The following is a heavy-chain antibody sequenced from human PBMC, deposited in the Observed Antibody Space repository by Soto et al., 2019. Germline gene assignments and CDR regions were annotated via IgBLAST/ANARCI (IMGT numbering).Heavy chain of an antibody. D-gene: IGHD2-2*01. CDR3: AKHEGYCSTTTCSNFDY. J-gene: IGHJ4*02. CDR1: GYSFTDYW. CDR2: IYPGDSDS. Sequence: PGESLKISCKSSGYSFTDYWIAWVRQMPGKGLEWMGIIYPGDSDSSYSPSFQGQVTISADKSINTAYLHWSSLKASDTAIYYCAKHEGYCSTTTCSNFDYWGQGTLVTVSS. V-gene: IGHV5-51*01.